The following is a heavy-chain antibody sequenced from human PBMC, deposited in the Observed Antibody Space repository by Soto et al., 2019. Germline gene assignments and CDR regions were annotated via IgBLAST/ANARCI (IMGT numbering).Heavy chain of an antibody. Sequence: SETLSLTCAVYGGSFSGYYWSWIRQPPGKGLEWIGEINHSGSTNYNPSLKSRVTISVDTSKNQFSLKLSSVTAADTAVYYCARNGVVTATQRMDVWGQGTTVTSP. CDR2: INHSGST. V-gene: IGHV4-34*01. CDR1: GGSFSGYY. CDR3: ARNGVVTATQRMDV. D-gene: IGHD2-21*02. J-gene: IGHJ6*02.